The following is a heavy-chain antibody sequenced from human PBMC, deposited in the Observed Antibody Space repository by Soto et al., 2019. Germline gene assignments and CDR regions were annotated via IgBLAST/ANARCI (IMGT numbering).Heavy chain of an antibody. V-gene: IGHV4-39*01. J-gene: IGHJ6*02. CDR3: ARYSGRYDHIYGVDV. CDR1: GGSISSSAYY. CDR2: IDLREST. D-gene: IGHD1-26*01. Sequence: KQSQTLSLTCTVSGGSISSSAYYWAWIRQPPGKGLEWIGNIDLRESTNYNPSLEGRVTISVATSRNQFSLKLTSVTAADTAAYYCARYSGRYDHIYGVDVWGQGTTVTVSS.